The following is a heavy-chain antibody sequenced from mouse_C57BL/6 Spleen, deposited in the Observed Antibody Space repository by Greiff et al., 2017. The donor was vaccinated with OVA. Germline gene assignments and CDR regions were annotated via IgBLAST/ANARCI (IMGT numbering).Heavy chain of an antibody. J-gene: IGHJ4*01. V-gene: IGHV1-39*01. Sequence: LVESGPELVKPGASVKISCKASGYSFTDYNMNWVKQSNGKSLEWIGVINPNYGTTSYNQKFKGKATLTVDQSSSTTYMQLNSLTSEDSAVYYCARRGSTMVTTSAMDYWGQGTSVTVSS. CDR1: GYSFTDYN. CDR3: ARRGSTMVTTSAMDY. D-gene: IGHD2-2*01. CDR2: INPNYGTT.